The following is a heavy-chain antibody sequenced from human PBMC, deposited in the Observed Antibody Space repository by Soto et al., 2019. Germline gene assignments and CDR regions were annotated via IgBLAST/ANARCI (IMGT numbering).Heavy chain of an antibody. V-gene: IGHV3-23*01. CDR2: FSSGGGGT. CDR1: GFTFSNYA. D-gene: IGHD2-15*01. J-gene: IGHJ4*02. CDR3: TKANRYCSGANCFTFDY. Sequence: PGGSLRLSCPASGFTFSNYAMSWVRQAPGKGLEWVSTFSSGGGGTYYADSVKGRFTISRDNSKNTLSLQMNSLRAEDTAVYYCTKANRYCSGANCFTFDYWGLGTLVTVSS.